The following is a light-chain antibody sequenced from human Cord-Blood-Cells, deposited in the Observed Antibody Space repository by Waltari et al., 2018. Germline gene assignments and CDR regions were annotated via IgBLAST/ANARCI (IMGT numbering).Light chain of an antibody. CDR3: RAWDSSTGV. CDR1: KLGAKY. V-gene: IGLV3-1*01. CDR2: QDS. J-gene: IGLJ3*02. Sequence: SYELTQPPSVSVSPGQTASITCSGDKLGAKYACWYQQKPGQSPVLVIYQDSKRPSGIPERFSGSNSGNTATLTISGTQAMDEADYYCRAWDSSTGVFGGGTKLTVL.